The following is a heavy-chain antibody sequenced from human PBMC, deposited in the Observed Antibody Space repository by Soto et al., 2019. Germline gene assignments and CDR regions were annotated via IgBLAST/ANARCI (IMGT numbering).Heavy chain of an antibody. CDR2: ISSSSSTI. D-gene: IGHD3-22*01. Sequence: GGSLRLSCAASGFTFSSYSMNWVRQAPGKGLEWVSYISSSSSTIYYADSVKGRFTISRDNAKDSLYLQMNSLRAEDTAVYYCASVPAYYYDSSGYLDPDYWGQGPLVTVPS. V-gene: IGHV3-48*01. CDR1: GFTFSSYS. CDR3: ASVPAYYYDSSGYLDPDY. J-gene: IGHJ4*02.